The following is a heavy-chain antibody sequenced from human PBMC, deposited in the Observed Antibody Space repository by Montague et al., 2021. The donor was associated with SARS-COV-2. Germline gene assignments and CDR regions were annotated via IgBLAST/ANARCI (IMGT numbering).Heavy chain of an antibody. CDR1: GGSISSYY. CDR2: IYYSGST. Sequence: ETLSLTGTVSGGSISSYYWSWIRQPPGKGLEWIGYIYYSGSTNYNPSLKSRVTISVDTSKNQFSLKLSSVTAADTAVYYCARVFPRWLQFDPYFDYWGQGTLVTVSS. V-gene: IGHV4-59*01. D-gene: IGHD5-24*01. J-gene: IGHJ4*02. CDR3: ARVFPRWLQFDPYFDY.